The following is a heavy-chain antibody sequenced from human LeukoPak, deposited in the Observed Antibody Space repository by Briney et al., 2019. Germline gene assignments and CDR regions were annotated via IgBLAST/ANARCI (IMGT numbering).Heavy chain of an antibody. V-gene: IGHV3-23*01. D-gene: IGHD3-10*01. CDR2: ISYSGGTT. J-gene: IGHJ4*02. CDR3: AKDGVVRGLGPYYFDS. Sequence: GGSLRLSCASSGFTFTSYAVSWVRQAPGKGLEWVSTISYSGGTTYHTDSVKGRFTISRDISKNTVYLQMNSLRAEDTAVYYCAKDGVVRGLGPYYFDSWGQGSLVTVSS. CDR1: GFTFTSYA.